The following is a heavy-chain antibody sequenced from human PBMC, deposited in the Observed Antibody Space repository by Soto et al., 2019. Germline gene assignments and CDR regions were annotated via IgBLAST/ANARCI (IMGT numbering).Heavy chain of an antibody. V-gene: IGHV4-61*01. CDR3: AREGNSGPYYYSGMDV. D-gene: IGHD4-4*01. CDR1: GGSVSSGSYY. Sequence: SETRSLTCTVCGGSVSSGSYYRSWKRQPPGKGLEWIDYIYYSASTNYNPSLKSRVTISVDTSKNQFSLKLISVTAADTAVYYCAREGNSGPYYYSGMDVWGQGTTVPGFS. CDR2: IYYSAST. J-gene: IGHJ6*02.